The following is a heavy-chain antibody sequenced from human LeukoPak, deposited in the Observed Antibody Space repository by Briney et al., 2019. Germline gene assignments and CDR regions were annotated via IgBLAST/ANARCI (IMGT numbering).Heavy chain of an antibody. Sequence: AGGSLRLSCAASGFTVTDAWMSWVRQAPGKGLEWVSSISSSSSYIYYADSVKGRFTISRDNAKNSLDLQMNSLRAEDTAVYYCARAVGSSSSWGQGTLVTVSS. J-gene: IGHJ5*02. CDR2: ISSSSSYI. V-gene: IGHV3-21*01. CDR3: ARAVGSSSS. CDR1: GFTVTDAW. D-gene: IGHD6-6*01.